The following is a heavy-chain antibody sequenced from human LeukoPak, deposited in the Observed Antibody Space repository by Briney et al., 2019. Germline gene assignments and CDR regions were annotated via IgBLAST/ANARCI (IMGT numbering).Heavy chain of an antibody. Sequence: SKTLSLTCTVSGGSISSSSYYWGWIRQPPGKGLEWIGSIYYSGSTYYNPSLKSRVTISVDTSKNQFSLRLRSVTAADTALYYCARGKGRGSHIDYWGQGTLVTVSS. D-gene: IGHD1-26*01. CDR2: IYYSGST. CDR1: GGSISSSSYY. CDR3: ARGKGRGSHIDY. V-gene: IGHV4-39*07. J-gene: IGHJ4*02.